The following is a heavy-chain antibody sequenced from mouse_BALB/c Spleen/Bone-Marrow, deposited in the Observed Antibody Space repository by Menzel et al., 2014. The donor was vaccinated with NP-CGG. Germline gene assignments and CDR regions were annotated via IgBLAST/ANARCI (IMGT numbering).Heavy chain of an antibody. CDR3: AREKYGNYYAMGY. V-gene: IGHV2-6-7*01. J-gene: IGHJ4*01. D-gene: IGHD2-10*02. CDR2: IWGDGTT. CDR1: GFSLXVYG. Sequence: QVQLKESGPGLVAPSQSLSITCTVSGFSLXVYGINWVRQPPGKGLEWLGMIWGDGTTDYNSALRSRLSINKDNSRSQVFLKMNSLQTDDTARYFCAREKYGNYYAMGYWGQGTSVTVSS.